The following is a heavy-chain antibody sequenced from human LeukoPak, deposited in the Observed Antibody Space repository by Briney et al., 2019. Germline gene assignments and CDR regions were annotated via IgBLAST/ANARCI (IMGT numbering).Heavy chain of an antibody. CDR2: VSPDGNLA. Sequence: GGSLRLSCAGSGFTLSSSWMHWVRQAPGKGPVWVAHVSPDGNLANYADSVKGRFIISRDNAKNTLFLQMNSLRAEDTAVYYCARDLSFSPDHWGQGTLVSVSS. CDR3: ARDLSFSPDH. J-gene: IGHJ4*02. V-gene: IGHV3-74*01. CDR1: GFTLSSSW.